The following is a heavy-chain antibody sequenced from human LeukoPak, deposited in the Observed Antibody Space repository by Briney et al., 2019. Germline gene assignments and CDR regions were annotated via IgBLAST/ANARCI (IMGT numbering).Heavy chain of an antibody. J-gene: IGHJ3*02. CDR3: ARAAPSTIFGVAPGAFDI. CDR1: GGSFSGYY. Sequence: SKTLSLTCAVYGGSFSGYYWSWIRQPPGKGLEWIGEINHSGSTNYNPSLKSRVTISVDTSKNQFSLKLSSVTAADTAVYYCARAAPSTIFGVAPGAFDIWGQGTMVTVSS. V-gene: IGHV4-34*01. D-gene: IGHD3-3*01. CDR2: INHSGST.